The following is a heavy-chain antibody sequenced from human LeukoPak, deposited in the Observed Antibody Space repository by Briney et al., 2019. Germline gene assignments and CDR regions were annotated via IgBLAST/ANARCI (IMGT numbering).Heavy chain of an antibody. Sequence: GESLRLSCAASGFTFSSYAMSWVRKGPGKGLEWVSAITGSGGNTYYADSVRGRFTIPRDNSKNTLFLQLDSRRAEDTAVYYCVKEDPAVILGIDYWGQGALVIVSS. D-gene: IGHD5-18*01. CDR2: ITGSGGNT. CDR3: VKEDPAVILGIDY. J-gene: IGHJ4*02. CDR1: GFTFSSYA. V-gene: IGHV3-23*01.